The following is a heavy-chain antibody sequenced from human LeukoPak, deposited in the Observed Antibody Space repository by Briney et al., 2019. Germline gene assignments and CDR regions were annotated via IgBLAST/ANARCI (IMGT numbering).Heavy chain of an antibody. D-gene: IGHD2-2*01. CDR2: IYTSGST. CDR1: GGSISSGSYY. V-gene: IGHV4-61*02. Sequence: PSETLSLTCTVSGGSISSGSYYWSWIRQPAGKGLEWIGRIYTSGSTNYNPSLKSRVTISVDTSKNQFSLKLSSVTAADTAVYYCASVVPAAMDAFDIWGQGTMVTVSS. CDR3: ASVVPAAMDAFDI. J-gene: IGHJ3*02.